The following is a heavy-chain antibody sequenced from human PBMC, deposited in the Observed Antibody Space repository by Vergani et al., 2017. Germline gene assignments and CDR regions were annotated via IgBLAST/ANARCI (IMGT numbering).Heavy chain of an antibody. CDR2: MDYSGST. V-gene: IGHV4-39*01. Sequence: QVQLHESGPGLVKPSETLSLTCTVSGDPVISTDYHWGWTRQPPGKGLEWIGSMDYSGSTSYNPSLESRIPIPFETPKNQFSLRLTSVTAADTAVYYCASKRGACRAAYCHSYDFWGPGTLVGVSS. CDR3: ASKRGACRAAYCHSYDF. D-gene: IGHD2-15*01. CDR1: GDPVISTDYH. J-gene: IGHJ4*02.